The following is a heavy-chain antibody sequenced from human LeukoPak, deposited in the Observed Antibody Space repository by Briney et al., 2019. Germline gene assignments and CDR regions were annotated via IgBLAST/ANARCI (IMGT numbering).Heavy chain of an antibody. CDR1: GFTFSNAW. J-gene: IGHJ4*02. CDR2: IKSKTDGGTT. Sequence: GGSLRLSCAAPGFTFSNAWMSWVRQAPGKGLEWVGRIKSKTDGGTTDYAAPVKGRFTISRDDSKNTLYLQMNSLKTEDTAVYYCTTEPTYYYDSSGYFIYYFDYWGQGTLVTVSS. CDR3: TTEPTYYYDSSGYFIYYFDY. V-gene: IGHV3-15*01. D-gene: IGHD3-22*01.